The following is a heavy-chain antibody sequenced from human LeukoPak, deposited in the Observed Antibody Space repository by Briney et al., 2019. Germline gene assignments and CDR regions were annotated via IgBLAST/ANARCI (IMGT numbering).Heavy chain of an antibody. CDR1: GFTFSDYY. Sequence: GGSLRLSCAASGFTFSDYYMSWVRQAPGKGLEWVSVIYSGGSTYYADSVKGRFTISRDNSKNTLYLQMNSLRAEDTAVYYCARGFYFDYWGQGTLVTVSS. CDR3: ARGFYFDY. V-gene: IGHV3-53*01. CDR2: IYSGGST. J-gene: IGHJ4*02.